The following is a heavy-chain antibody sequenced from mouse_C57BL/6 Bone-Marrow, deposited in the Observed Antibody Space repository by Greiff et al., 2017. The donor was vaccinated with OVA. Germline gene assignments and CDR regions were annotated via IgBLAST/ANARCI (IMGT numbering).Heavy chain of an antibody. Sequence: EVKVVESGGGLVQPGGSLKLSCAASGFTFSDYYMYWVRQTPEKRLEWVAYISNGGGSTYYPDTVKGRFTISRDNAKNTLYLQMSRLKSEDTAMYYCARQSYPRGFAYWGQGTLVTVSA. J-gene: IGHJ3*01. D-gene: IGHD2-10*01. V-gene: IGHV5-12*01. CDR2: ISNGGGST. CDR3: ARQSYPRGFAY. CDR1: GFTFSDYY.